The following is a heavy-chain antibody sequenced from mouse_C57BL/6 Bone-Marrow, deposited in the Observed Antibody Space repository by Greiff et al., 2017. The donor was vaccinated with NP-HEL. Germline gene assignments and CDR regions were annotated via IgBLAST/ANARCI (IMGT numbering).Heavy chain of an antibody. J-gene: IGHJ4*01. V-gene: IGHV5-6*01. CDR3: ARQGGYYAMDY. Sequence: EVKLMESGGDLVKPGGSLKLSCAASGFTFSSYGMSWVRQTPDKRLEWVANISSGGSYTYYPDSVKGRFTISRDTAKNTLYLQMSSLKSEDTAMYYCARQGGYYAMDYWGQGTSVTVSS. CDR2: ISSGGSYT. CDR1: GFTFSSYG.